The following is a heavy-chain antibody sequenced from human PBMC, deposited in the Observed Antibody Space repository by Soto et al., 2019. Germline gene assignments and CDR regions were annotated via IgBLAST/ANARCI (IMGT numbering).Heavy chain of an antibody. D-gene: IGHD6-6*01. CDR3: ARERGEYSSSSADY. CDR2: ISAYNGNT. CDR1: GYTFTSYG. V-gene: IGHV1-18*01. Sequence: ASVKVSCKASGYTFTSYGISWLRQTPGQGLEWMGWISAYNGNTNYAQKLQGRVTMTTDTSTSTAYMELRSLRSDDTAVYYCARERGEYSSSSADYWGQGTLVPVSS. J-gene: IGHJ4*02.